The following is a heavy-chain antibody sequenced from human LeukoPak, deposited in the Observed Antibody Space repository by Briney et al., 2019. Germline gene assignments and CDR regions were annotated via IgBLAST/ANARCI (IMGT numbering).Heavy chain of an antibody. J-gene: IGHJ4*02. V-gene: IGHV3-9*01. CDR1: GFTVSSNY. D-gene: IGHD3-22*01. CDR3: AKDPYYDSSGSFDY. CDR2: ISWNSGSI. Sequence: GGSLRLSCAASGFTVSSNYMSWVRQAPGKGLEWVSGISWNSGSIGYADSVKGRFTISRDNAKNSLYLQMNSLRAEDTALYYCAKDPYYDSSGSFDYWGQGTLVTVSS.